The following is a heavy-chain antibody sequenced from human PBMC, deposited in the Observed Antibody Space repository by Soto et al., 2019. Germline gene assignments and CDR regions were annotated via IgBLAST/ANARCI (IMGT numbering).Heavy chain of an antibody. CDR2: IYSGGST. J-gene: IGHJ6*03. CDR3: ARSYCSSTSCYGDYYYYYMDV. Sequence: GGSLRLSCAASGFTVSSNYMSWVRQAPGKGLEWVSVIYSGGSTYYADSVKGRFTISRDNSKNTLYLQMNSLRAEDTAVYYCARSYCSSTSCYGDYYYYYMDVWGKGTTVTVSS. D-gene: IGHD2-2*01. CDR1: GFTVSSNY. V-gene: IGHV3-66*01.